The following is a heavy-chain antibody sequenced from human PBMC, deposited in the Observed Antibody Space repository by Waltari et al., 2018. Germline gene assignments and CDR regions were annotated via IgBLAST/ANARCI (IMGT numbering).Heavy chain of an antibody. V-gene: IGHV3-30*02. CDR1: GCSCRNYA. CDR3: VREPGGQIDYFQY. Sequence: QLVESEGGVVKPGGSLRVSCAVSGCSCRNYAMHWVGQAPGKGLEWVAFIRYDGSDKYYADSVKGRFTISRDNSNNTLFLQMSSLRAEDSGVYYCVREPGGQIDYFQYWGQGRLVTVSS. D-gene: IGHD2-8*02. CDR2: IRYDGSDK. J-gene: IGHJ4*02.